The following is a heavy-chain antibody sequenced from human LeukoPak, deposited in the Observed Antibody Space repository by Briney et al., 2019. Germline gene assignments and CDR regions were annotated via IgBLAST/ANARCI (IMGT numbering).Heavy chain of an antibody. V-gene: IGHV3-21*01. CDR1: GYTFSDFI. Sequence: GGSLTLSCAASGYTFSDFIVNWVRQAPGKGLEWVSSISVRRNYRYYADSVRGRFTISRDDARDSLFLQMKSLRAEDTAVYFCVRLRRNNDRSGYYHYYDYWGQGTLVTVSS. CDR2: ISVRRNYR. CDR3: VRLRRNNDRSGYYHYYDY. D-gene: IGHD3-22*01. J-gene: IGHJ4*02.